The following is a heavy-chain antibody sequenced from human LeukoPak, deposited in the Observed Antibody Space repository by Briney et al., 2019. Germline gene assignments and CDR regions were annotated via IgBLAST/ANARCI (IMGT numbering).Heavy chain of an antibody. CDR2: ISYDGSNK. V-gene: IGHV3-30*04. CDR1: GFTFSTYA. Sequence: GGSLRLSCAASGFTFSTYAMHWVRQAPGKGPEWVALISYDGSNKYYADSVKGRFTISRDNSKNTLYLQMNSLRAEDTAVYYCARDRLAFCGGDCSKTFDYWGQGTLVTVSS. D-gene: IGHD2-21*02. CDR3: ARDRLAFCGGDCSKTFDY. J-gene: IGHJ4*02.